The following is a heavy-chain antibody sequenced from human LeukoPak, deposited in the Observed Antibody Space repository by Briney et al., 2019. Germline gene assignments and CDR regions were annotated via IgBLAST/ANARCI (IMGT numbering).Heavy chain of an antibody. D-gene: IGHD2-15*01. CDR3: ARAKDIYYYYYMDV. V-gene: IGHV3-48*01. J-gene: IGHJ6*03. CDR2: ISSSSSTI. CDR1: GFTFSTHS. Sequence: PGGSLRLSCAASGFTFSTHSMNWVRQAPGKGLEWVSYISSSSSTIYYADSVKGRFTISRDNAKNSLYLQMNSLRAEDTAVYYCARAKDIYYYYYMDVWGKGTTVTVSS.